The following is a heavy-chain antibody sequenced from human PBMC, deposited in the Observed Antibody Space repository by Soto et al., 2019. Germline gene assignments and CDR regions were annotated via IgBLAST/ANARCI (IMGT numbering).Heavy chain of an antibody. V-gene: IGHV4-39*01. Sequence: QLQLQESGPGLVKPSETLSLTCTVSGDSISSSSYYWGWIRQPPGKGLEWIGSVYYSGSTYYNPSLKSRVTISVDTSKNQFSLELSSVTAADTAVYYCARHHRSCAQQADFDYWVQGTLVTVSS. CDR3: ARHHRSCAQQADFDY. CDR2: VYYSGST. CDR1: GDSISSSSYY. J-gene: IGHJ4*02. D-gene: IGHD6-13*01.